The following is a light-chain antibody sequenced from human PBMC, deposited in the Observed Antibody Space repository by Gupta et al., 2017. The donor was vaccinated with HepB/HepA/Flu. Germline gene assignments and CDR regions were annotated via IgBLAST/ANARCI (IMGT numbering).Light chain of an antibody. V-gene: IGKV1-12*01. Sequence: DIQMTQSLSSLSASVGDSVSLTCRASQDIGTWLDWYQQKPGKALNLLIYTASTLQSGVPSRFSGSGSGTDFTLTISSLQPEDFATYYCQQASNFPLTFGGGTRVQI. CDR3: QQASNFPLT. CDR1: QDIGTW. CDR2: TAS. J-gene: IGKJ4*01.